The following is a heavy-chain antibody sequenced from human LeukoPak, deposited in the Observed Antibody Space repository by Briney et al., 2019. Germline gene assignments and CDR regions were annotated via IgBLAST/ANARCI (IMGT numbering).Heavy chain of an antibody. CDR3: ARCYYYDSSGPLSY. J-gene: IGHJ4*02. CDR1: GGSFSGYY. CDR2: INHSGST. D-gene: IGHD3-22*01. Sequence: SETLSLTCAVYGGSFSGYYWSWIRQPPGKGLEWIGEINHSGSTNYNPSLKSRVTISVDTSKNQFSLKLSSVTAADTAVYYCARCYYYDSSGPLSYWGQGTLVTVSS. V-gene: IGHV4-34*01.